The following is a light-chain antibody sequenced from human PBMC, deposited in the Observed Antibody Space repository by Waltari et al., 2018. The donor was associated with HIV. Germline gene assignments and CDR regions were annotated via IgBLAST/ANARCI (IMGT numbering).Light chain of an antibody. CDR2: GNS. CDR3: QSYDSSLSGSGV. V-gene: IGLV1-40*01. CDR1: SSTIGAGYE. Sequence: QSVLTQPPSVSGAPGQRVTISCTGSSSTIGAGYEVPWYQQLPGTAPNLLIYGNSNRPSGVPDRFSGSKSGTSASLAITGLQAEDEADYYCQSYDSSLSGSGVFGGGTKLTVL. J-gene: IGLJ3*02.